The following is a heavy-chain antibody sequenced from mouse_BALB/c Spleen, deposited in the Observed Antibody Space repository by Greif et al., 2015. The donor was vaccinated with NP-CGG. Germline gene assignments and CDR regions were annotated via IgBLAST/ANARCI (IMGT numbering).Heavy chain of an antibody. CDR2: ISNGGGST. CDR1: GFTFSSYT. Sequence: EVQRVESGGGLVQPGGSLKLSCAASGFTFSSYTMSWVRQTPEKRLEWVAYISNGGGSTYYPDTVKGRFTISRDNAKNTLYLQRSSLKSEDTAVYYCARQTYGNLNAMDYWGQGTSVTVSS. D-gene: IGHD2-10*02. V-gene: IGHV5-12-2*01. CDR3: ARQTYGNLNAMDY. J-gene: IGHJ4*01.